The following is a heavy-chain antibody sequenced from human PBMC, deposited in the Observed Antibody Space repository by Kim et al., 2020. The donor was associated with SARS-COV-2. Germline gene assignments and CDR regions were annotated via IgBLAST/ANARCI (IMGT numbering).Heavy chain of an antibody. Sequence: GGSLRLSCAASGFTFSSYSMNWVRQAPGKGLEWVSSISSSSSYIYYADSVKGRFTISRDNAKNSLYLQMNSLRAEDTAVYYCARDNYLYSSSWSAPFDYCGQGTLVTVSS. J-gene: IGHJ4*02. CDR3: ARDNYLYSSSWSAPFDY. CDR2: ISSSSSYI. V-gene: IGHV3-21*01. D-gene: IGHD6-13*01. CDR1: GFTFSSYS.